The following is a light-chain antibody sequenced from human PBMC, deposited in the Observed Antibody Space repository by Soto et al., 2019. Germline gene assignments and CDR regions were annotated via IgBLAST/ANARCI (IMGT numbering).Light chain of an antibody. CDR2: DAS. Sequence: EIVLTQSPATLSLSPGERATLSCRASQSISSYLAWYQQKPGQAPRLLIYDASNRATGIPARFSGSGSGTDFTLTISRLEPEDFAVYYCQQYGSSPSITFCQVTRLEIK. J-gene: IGKJ5*01. CDR1: QSISSY. V-gene: IGKV3-20*01. CDR3: QQYGSSPSIT.